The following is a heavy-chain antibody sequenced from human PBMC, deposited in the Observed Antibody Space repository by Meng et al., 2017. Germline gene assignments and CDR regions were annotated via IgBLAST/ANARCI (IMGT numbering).Heavy chain of an antibody. J-gene: IGHJ5*02. CDR2: IYYSGST. CDR1: CDYTTVVSFY. Sequence: ESGPAQVHPCVPRPHHCYFSCDYTTVVSFYWGSLRQPPGKGLEWIGSIYYSGSTYYNPSLKSRVTISVDTSKNQFSLKLSSVTAADTAVYYYARLYWFDPWGQGTLVTVSS. V-gene: IGHV4-39*07. CDR3: ARLYWFDP.